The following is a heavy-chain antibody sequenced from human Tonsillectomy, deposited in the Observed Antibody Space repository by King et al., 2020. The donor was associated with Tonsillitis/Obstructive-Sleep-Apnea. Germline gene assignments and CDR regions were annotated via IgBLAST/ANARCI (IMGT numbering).Heavy chain of an antibody. J-gene: IGHJ6*03. CDR3: ARGEDTMVRGRIYDYYTNMEV. CDR2: IIPIFGTA. Sequence: QLVQSGAEVKKPGSSVKVSCKASGGTFSSYAISWVRQAPGQGLEWMGGIIPIFGTANYAQKFQGRVTITADESTSTAYMELSSLRSEDTAVYYCARGEDTMVRGRIYDYYTNMEVWGKGTTVTVSS. V-gene: IGHV1-69*01. D-gene: IGHD3-10*01. CDR1: GGTFSSYA.